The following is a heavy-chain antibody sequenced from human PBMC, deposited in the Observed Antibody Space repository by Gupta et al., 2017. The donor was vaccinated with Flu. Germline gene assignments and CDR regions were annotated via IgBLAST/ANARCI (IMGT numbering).Heavy chain of an antibody. V-gene: IGHV3-20*01. CDR1: GFTIDGYG. CDR3: ATGVGYYDSSGYSD. D-gene: IGHD3-22*01. J-gene: IGHJ4*02. CDR2: INWNGGRT. Sequence: EVQLVESGGGVVRLGGSLRLSCGASGFTIDGYGMSWVLRAAGKGLDGVFGINWNGGRTGYADSVKGRFSISRDNAKNSLHLQMNSLRAEDTAVDHCATGVGYYDSSGYSDWGQGTLVTVSS.